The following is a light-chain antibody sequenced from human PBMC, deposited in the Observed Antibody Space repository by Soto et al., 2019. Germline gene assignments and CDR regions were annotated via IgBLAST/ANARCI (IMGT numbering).Light chain of an antibody. V-gene: IGLV2-8*01. CDR2: EVN. CDR1: SSDVGAYNS. CDR3: RSYAGSNSFGV. J-gene: IGLJ1*01. Sequence: QSALTQPPSASGSPGQSVTISCTGTSSDVGAYNSVSWYQQHPGKAPKLMIFEVNERPSGVPDRFSGSKSGNTASLTVSGLKTEDEADYYCRSYAGSNSFGVFGTGTQVTVL.